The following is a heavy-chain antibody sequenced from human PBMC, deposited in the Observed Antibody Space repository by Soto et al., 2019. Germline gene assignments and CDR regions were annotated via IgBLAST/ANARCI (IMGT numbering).Heavy chain of an antibody. V-gene: IGHV3-30-3*01. D-gene: IGHD5-12*01. CDR1: GFTFSSYA. Sequence: PGGSLRLSCAASGFTFSSYAMHWVRQAPGKGLEWVAVISYDGSNKYYADSVKGRFTISRDNSKNTLYLQMNSLRAEDTAVYYCARKGYSGYVDFDYWGQGTLVTVSS. CDR2: ISYDGSNK. CDR3: ARKGYSGYVDFDY. J-gene: IGHJ4*02.